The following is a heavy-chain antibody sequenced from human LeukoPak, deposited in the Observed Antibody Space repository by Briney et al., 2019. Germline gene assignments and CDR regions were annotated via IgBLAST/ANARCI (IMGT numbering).Heavy chain of an antibody. Sequence: PGGSLRLSCAASGFTFSSYAMSWVRQAPGKGLEWVSVIYSGGSTYYADSVKGRFTISRDNSKNTLYLQMNSLRAEDTAVYYCARELAVAGTIFYFDYWGQGTLVTVSS. CDR1: GFTFSSYA. J-gene: IGHJ4*02. CDR2: IYSGGST. V-gene: IGHV3-66*01. D-gene: IGHD6-19*01. CDR3: ARELAVAGTIFYFDY.